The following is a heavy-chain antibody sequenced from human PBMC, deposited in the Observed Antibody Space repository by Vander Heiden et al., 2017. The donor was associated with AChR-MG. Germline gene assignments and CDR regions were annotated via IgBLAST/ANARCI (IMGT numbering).Heavy chain of an antibody. D-gene: IGHD6-19*01. Sequence: EVQLVESGGGLVQPGGSLRLSCAASGFTFSDYWMTWVRQAPGKGLEWVASIKEDGSEKYFVASVKGRFAISRDNAKDSLYLQMNNLRGHDTAVYYCASSSWGRFDSWGQGTLVSVSS. CDR3: ASSSWGRFDS. V-gene: IGHV3-7*01. J-gene: IGHJ5*01. CDR2: IKEDGSEK. CDR1: GFTFSDYW.